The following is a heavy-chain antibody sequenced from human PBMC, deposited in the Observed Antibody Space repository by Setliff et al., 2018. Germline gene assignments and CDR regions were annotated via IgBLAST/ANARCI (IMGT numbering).Heavy chain of an antibody. CDR3: ARTCSGSGCYAGLES. J-gene: IGHJ4*02. D-gene: IGHD2-15*01. V-gene: IGHV3-33*08. CDR2: IWDDGGNK. Sequence: GGSLRLSCVASGFNFRNSEMNWVRQAPGKGLEWVAVIWDDGGNKYHADSVKGRFTISRDNSKNTLYLQMNSLRPVDTAVYYCARTCSGSGCYAGLESWGQGTPVTVSS. CDR1: GFNFRNSE.